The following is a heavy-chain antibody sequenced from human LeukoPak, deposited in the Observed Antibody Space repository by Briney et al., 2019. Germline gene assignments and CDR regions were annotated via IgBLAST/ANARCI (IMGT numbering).Heavy chain of an antibody. Sequence: PGGSLRLSCAASGFTFSSYAMSWVRQAPGKGLEWVSAISGSGGSTYYADSVKGRFTISRDNSKNTLYLQMNSLKTEDTAVYYCTRLSYYYDSSGYYEDYWGQGTLVTASS. V-gene: IGHV3-23*01. CDR2: ISGSGGST. CDR1: GFTFSSYA. CDR3: TRLSYYYDSSGYYEDY. J-gene: IGHJ4*02. D-gene: IGHD3-22*01.